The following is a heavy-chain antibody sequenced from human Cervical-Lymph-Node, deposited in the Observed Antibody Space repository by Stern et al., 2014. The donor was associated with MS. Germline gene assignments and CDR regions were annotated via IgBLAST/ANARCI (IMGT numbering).Heavy chain of an antibody. CDR1: GFTFSSYW. D-gene: IGHD1-26*01. V-gene: IGHV3-7*03. CDR2: INEDGREK. Sequence: EVQLVESGGALVQPGGSLRLSCAASGFTFSSYWMSSVRQGPGKGLEWLANINEDGREKSNVDSVKGRFAMARDNAKKSVYLQMNRLRGDDTAGYYCARGGGIVGSAYWGQGTLVTVSS. CDR3: ARGGGIVGSAY. J-gene: IGHJ4*02.